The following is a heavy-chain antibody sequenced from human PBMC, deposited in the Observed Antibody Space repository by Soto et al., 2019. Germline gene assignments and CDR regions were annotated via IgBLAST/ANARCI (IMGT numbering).Heavy chain of an antibody. Sequence: GGSLRLSCEGSGFSFRSYWLHWVRQVPGKGLVWVSRINHDGNVTNYADSVKGRFTISRDNSKNTLFLRMNGLRAEDTAVYYCAREPWGFSATWYDSWGQGTVVTVSS. J-gene: IGHJ5*01. CDR3: AREPWGFSATWYDS. CDR2: INHDGNVT. V-gene: IGHV3-74*01. D-gene: IGHD7-27*01. CDR1: GFSFRSYW.